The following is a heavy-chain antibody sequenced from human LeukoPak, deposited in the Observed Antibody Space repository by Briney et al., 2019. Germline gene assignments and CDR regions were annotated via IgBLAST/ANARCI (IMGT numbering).Heavy chain of an antibody. J-gene: IGHJ4*02. V-gene: IGHV5-51*01. CDR2: IYPGDSDT. Sequence: GESLKISCKGSGYSFTSYWIGWVRQMAGKGLEWMGIIYPGDSDTRYSPSFQGQVTISADKSISTAYLQWSSLKASDTAMYYCARRYDSSGYCLDYWGQGTLVTVSS. CDR3: ARRYDSSGYCLDY. D-gene: IGHD3-22*01. CDR1: GYSFTSYW.